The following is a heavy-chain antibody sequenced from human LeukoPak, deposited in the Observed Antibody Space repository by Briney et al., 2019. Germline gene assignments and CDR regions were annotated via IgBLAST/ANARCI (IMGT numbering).Heavy chain of an antibody. V-gene: IGHV1-2*06. J-gene: IGHJ5*02. CDR2: TNPNSGGT. CDR1: GYTFTGYY. CDR3: ARDLYCTNGVCYNWFDP. Sequence: GASVKVSCKASGYTFTGYYMHWVRQAPGQGLEWMGRTNPNSGGTNYAQKFQGRVTMTRDTSISTAYMELSRLRSEDTAVYYCARDLYCTNGVCYNWFDPWGQGTLVTVSS. D-gene: IGHD2-8*01.